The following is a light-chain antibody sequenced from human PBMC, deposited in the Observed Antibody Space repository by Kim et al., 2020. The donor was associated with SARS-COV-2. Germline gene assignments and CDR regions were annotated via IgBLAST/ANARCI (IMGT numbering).Light chain of an antibody. CDR2: DVS. CDR1: QSLASNF. CDR3: QQYGRSLT. V-gene: IGKV3-20*01. J-gene: IGKJ4*01. Sequence: EIMLTQSPGTLSLSPGERATLSCRASQSLASNFLAWYQQKPGQAPTLVIYDVSNRATGIPDRFSGSGSGTDFTLTISRLEPEDFAVYFCQQYGRSLTFGGGTKLEI.